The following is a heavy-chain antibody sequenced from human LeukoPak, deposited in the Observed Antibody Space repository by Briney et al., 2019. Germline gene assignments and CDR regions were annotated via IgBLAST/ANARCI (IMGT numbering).Heavy chain of an antibody. Sequence: GGSLRLSCAASGFTFRKYWLHWVRQAPGKGLVWVSRINPDDESTSYADSVKGRFTISRDNAKSTLYLQMNSLRAEDTAVYYCARDSMYDILTGHFDCWGQGTLVTVSS. CDR3: ARDSMYDILTGHFDC. J-gene: IGHJ4*02. V-gene: IGHV3-74*01. D-gene: IGHD3-9*01. CDR1: GFTFRKYW. CDR2: INPDDEST.